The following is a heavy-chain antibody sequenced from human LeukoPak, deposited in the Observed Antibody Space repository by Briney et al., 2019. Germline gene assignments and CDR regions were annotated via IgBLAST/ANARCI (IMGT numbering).Heavy chain of an antibody. CDR1: GGSISSGGYY. CDR3: ARDVLDDSYGHILGLS. CDR2: IYHSGST. D-gene: IGHD2-21*01. Sequence: KPSETLSLTCTVSGGSISSGGYYWSWIRQPPGKGLEWIGYIYHSGSTYYNPSLKSRVTISVDRSKNQFSLKLSSVTAADTAVYYCARDVLDDSYGHILGLSWGQGTLVTVSS. J-gene: IGHJ4*02. V-gene: IGHV4-30-2*01.